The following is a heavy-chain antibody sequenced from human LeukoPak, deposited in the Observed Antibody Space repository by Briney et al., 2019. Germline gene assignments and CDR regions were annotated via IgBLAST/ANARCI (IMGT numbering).Heavy chain of an antibody. CDR3: ARTPIYYFDNSGYYN. Sequence: SETLSLTCAVYGGSFSGYYWSWIRQPPGKGLEWIGLIYSSGSTSYNPSLKSRVTMSVDTSKKQFSLRLSSVTAADTAVYYCARTPIYYFDNSGYYNWGQGTLVTASS. J-gene: IGHJ4*02. CDR2: IYSSGST. D-gene: IGHD3-22*01. CDR1: GGSFSGYY. V-gene: IGHV4-59*10.